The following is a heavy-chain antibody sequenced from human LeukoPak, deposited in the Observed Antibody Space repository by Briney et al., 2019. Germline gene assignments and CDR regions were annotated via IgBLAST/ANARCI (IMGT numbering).Heavy chain of an antibody. D-gene: IGHD3-16*02. Sequence: GGSLRLSCAASGFTFSSYSMNWVRQAPGKGLEWVANIKQDGSEKYYVDSVEGRFTISRDNAKNSLYLQMNSLRAEDTAVYYCARLGELSSFDYWGQGTLVTVSS. CDR3: ARLGELSSFDY. CDR2: IKQDGSEK. J-gene: IGHJ4*02. V-gene: IGHV3-7*03. CDR1: GFTFSSYS.